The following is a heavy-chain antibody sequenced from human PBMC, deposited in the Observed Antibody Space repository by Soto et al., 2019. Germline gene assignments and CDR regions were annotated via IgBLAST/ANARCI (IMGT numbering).Heavy chain of an antibody. CDR2: ISAYNGNT. CDR1: GYTFTSYG. V-gene: IGHV1-18*01. J-gene: IGHJ6*02. D-gene: IGHD2-2*01. CDR3: ARDSSADCSSTSCKFYYYGMDV. Sequence: QVQLVQSGAEVKKPGASVKVSCKASGYTFTSYGISWVRQAPGQGLEWMGWISAYNGNTNYAQKLQGRVTMTTDTSTSTAYMELRSLRSDDTGVYYCARDSSADCSSTSCKFYYYGMDVWGQGTTVTVSS.